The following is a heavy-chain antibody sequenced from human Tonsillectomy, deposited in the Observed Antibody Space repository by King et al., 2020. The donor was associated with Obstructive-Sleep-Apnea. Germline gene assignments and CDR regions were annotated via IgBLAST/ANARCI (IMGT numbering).Heavy chain of an antibody. Sequence: VQLVQSGSELKKPGASVKVSCKASGYMFNTYVMNWVRQAPGQGLEWMGWINTNTGNPVYAPAFTGRFVFSLDTSVNTAFLQINNLKVEDTAVYYCARYDYHDLGNYYKGWFDPWGQGTLVTVSS. J-gene: IGHJ5*02. CDR2: INTNTGNP. V-gene: IGHV7-4-1*02. CDR1: GYMFNTYV. CDR3: ARYDYHDLGNYYKGWFDP. D-gene: IGHD3-10*01.